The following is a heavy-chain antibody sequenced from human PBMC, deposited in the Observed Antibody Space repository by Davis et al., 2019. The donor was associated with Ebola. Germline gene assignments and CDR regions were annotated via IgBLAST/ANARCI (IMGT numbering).Heavy chain of an antibody. CDR1: GFTFDDYA. J-gene: IGHJ6*02. Sequence: GESLKISCAASGFTFDDYAMHWVRQAPGKGLEWVTIIWFDGNTKFYADSVEGRFTVSRDNFRHTLYLQMNSLRADDTAVYYCVRFGGYCSGHFCPTNYYGMDVWGQGTTVTVAS. D-gene: IGHD2-8*02. V-gene: IGHV3-33*08. CDR2: IWFDGNTK. CDR3: VRFGGYCSGHFCPTNYYGMDV.